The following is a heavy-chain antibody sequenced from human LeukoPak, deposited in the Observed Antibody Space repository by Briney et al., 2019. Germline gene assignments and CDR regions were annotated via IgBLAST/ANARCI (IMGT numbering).Heavy chain of an antibody. V-gene: IGHV4-59*08. J-gene: IGHJ4*02. CDR2: IFYSGST. CDR3: ARLSKDTVVLPAAMAHYFDY. D-gene: IGHD2-2*01. CDR1: GGSLSSYY. Sequence: PSETLSLTCTVSGGSLSSYYWTWIRQPPGKGPEWIGYIFYSGSTNYNPSLKSRVTMSVDTSKNQFSLKLRSVTAADTAVYYCARLSKDTVVLPAAMAHYFDYWGQGTLVTVSS.